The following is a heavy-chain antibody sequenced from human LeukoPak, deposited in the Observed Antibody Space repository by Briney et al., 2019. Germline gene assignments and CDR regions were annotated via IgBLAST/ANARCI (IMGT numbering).Heavy chain of an antibody. CDR2: ITGDGSTT. CDR3: VRDWFGEHI. CDR1: GFTFSYYW. J-gene: IGHJ4*02. D-gene: IGHD3-10*01. Sequence: GGSLRLSCAASGFTFSYYWMYWVRQAPGKGLVWVSHITGDGSTTNYADSVKGRFTISRDNAKNTLYLQMNSPRVEDTAVYYCVRDWFGEHIWGQGTLVTVSS. V-gene: IGHV3-74*01.